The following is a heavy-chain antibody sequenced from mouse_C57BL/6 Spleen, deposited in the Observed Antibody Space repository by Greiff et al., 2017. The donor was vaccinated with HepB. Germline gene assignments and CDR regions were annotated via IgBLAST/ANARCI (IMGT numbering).Heavy chain of an antibody. CDR2: ISDGGSYT. V-gene: IGHV5-4*01. Sequence: EVHLVESGGGLVKPGGSLKLSCAASGFTFSSYAMSWVRQTPEKRLEWVATISDGGSYTYYPDNVKGRFTISRDTAKNNLYLQMSHLKSEDTAMYYCARGATIVRRYYFDYWGQGTTLTVSS. CDR1: GFTFSSYA. CDR3: ARGATIVRRYYFDY. D-gene: IGHD2-5*01. J-gene: IGHJ2*01.